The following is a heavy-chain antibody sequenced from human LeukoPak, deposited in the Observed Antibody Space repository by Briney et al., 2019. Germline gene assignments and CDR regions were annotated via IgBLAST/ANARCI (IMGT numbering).Heavy chain of an antibody. CDR3: ARDRKYYYHMDV. V-gene: IGHV4-39*07. CDR1: GGSISSSSYY. D-gene: IGHD1-14*01. J-gene: IGHJ6*03. Sequence: SETLSLTCTVSGGSISSSSYYWGWIPQPPGKGLEWIGSIYYSGSTYYNPSLKSRVTISVDTSKNQFSLRLSSLTAADTALYYCARDRKYYYHMDVWGKGTTVTVSS. CDR2: IYYSGST.